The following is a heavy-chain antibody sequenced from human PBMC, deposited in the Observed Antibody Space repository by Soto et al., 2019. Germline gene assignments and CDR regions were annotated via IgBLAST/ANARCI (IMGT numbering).Heavy chain of an antibody. CDR1: GYTFTSYY. CDR3: ARDRGGYCSGGSCSDY. J-gene: IGHJ4*01. Sequence: GASVKVSCKASGYTFTSYYMYWVRQAPGQGLEWMGIINPSGGNTRYAQKFQGRVAMTRDTSTSTVYMELSSLRSEDTAVYYCARDRGGYCSGGSCSDYWG. CDR2: INPSGGNT. D-gene: IGHD2-15*01. V-gene: IGHV1-46*01.